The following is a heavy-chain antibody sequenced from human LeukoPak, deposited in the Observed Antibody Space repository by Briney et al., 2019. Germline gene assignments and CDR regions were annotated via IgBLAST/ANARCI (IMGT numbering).Heavy chain of an antibody. CDR3: ARSPYYYDRSGLDY. V-gene: IGHV6-1*01. CDR1: GDIVSSNSAA. J-gene: IGHJ4*02. D-gene: IGHD3-22*01. CDR2: TYYRSKWYN. Sequence: SQTLSLTCAISGDIVSSNSAAWNWIRQSPSRGLEWLGRTYYRSKWYNDYAESVRSRMTINPDTSKNQFSLQLNSVTPEDSAVYYCARSPYYYDRSGLDYWGQGTLVTVSS.